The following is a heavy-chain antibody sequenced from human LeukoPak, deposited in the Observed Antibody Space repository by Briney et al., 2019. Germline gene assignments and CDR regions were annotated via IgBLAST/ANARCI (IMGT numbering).Heavy chain of an antibody. Sequence: GGSLRLSCAASGFTFSSYGMHWVRQAPGKGLEWVAVIWYDGSNKYYADSVKGRVTISRDNSKNTLYLQMNSLRAEDTAVYYCARDGRGIAAAGTYYYYMDVWGKGTTVTVSS. CDR2: IWYDGSNK. CDR3: ARDGRGIAAAGTYYYYMDV. D-gene: IGHD6-13*01. CDR1: GFTFSSYG. J-gene: IGHJ6*03. V-gene: IGHV3-33*01.